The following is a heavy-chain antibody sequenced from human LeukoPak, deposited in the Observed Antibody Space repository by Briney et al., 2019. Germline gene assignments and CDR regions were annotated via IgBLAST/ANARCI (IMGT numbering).Heavy chain of an antibody. V-gene: IGHV1-2*02. CDR1: GYTFTGYY. Sequence: ASVKVSCKASGYTFTGYYMHWVRQAPGQGLEWMGWINPNSGGTNYAQKFQGRVTMTRDMSTSTVYMELSSLRSEDTAIYYCARIRDGYNDAYDIWGQGTVVTVPS. CDR3: ARIRDGYNDAYDI. D-gene: IGHD5-24*01. J-gene: IGHJ3*02. CDR2: INPNSGGT.